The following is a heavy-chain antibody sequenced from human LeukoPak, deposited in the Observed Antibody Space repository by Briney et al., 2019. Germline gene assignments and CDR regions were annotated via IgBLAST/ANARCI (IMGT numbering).Heavy chain of an antibody. CDR3: ARDSSSWYLSWFDP. D-gene: IGHD6-13*01. Sequence: SETLSLTCTVSGGSISSYYWSWIRQPAGKGLEWIGRIYTSGSTNYNPSLKSRVTMSVDTSKNQFSLKLSSVTAADTAVYYCARDSSSWYLSWFDPWGQGTLVTVSS. CDR2: IYTSGST. J-gene: IGHJ5*02. V-gene: IGHV4-4*07. CDR1: GGSISSYY.